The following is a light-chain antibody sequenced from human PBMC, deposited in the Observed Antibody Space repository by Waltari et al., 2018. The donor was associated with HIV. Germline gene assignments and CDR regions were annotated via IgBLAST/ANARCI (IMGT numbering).Light chain of an antibody. Sequence: QSALTQPRSVSGSPGQSVTISCTGTSSDVGRYNYVSWYQQYPGRAPKLMMYDVSKRPSGVHDRCAGSKSGNTASLTISGLQTEDEGDYYCCSYAGSYTLVFGGGTKLTVL. CDR1: SSDVGRYNY. CDR3: CSYAGSYTLV. V-gene: IGLV2-11*01. J-gene: IGLJ2*01. CDR2: DVS.